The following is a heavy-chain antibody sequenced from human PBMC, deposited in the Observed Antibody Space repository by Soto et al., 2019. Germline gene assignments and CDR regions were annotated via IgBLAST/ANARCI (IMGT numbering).Heavy chain of an antibody. V-gene: IGHV4-30-2*01. CDR3: ARSREFDY. J-gene: IGHJ4*02. Sequence: LSETLSLTCGVSGGSLSGATYSWNWIRQPPGKGLEWIGYLFPSGTTYYNPSLKSRVTISIDVSKNQFSLSLRSLTAADTAVYYCARSREFDYWSQGTLVT. CDR1: GGSLSGATYS. CDR2: LFPSGTT.